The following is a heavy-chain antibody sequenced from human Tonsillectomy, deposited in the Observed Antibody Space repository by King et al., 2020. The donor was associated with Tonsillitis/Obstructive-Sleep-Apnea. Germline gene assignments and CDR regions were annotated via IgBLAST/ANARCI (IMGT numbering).Heavy chain of an antibody. D-gene: IGHD6-19*01. J-gene: IGHJ6*02. Sequence: EQLVQSGAEVKNPGASVKVSCKASGYTFTGYYMHWVRQAPGQGPEWMGWINPNSGGTNYAQKFQGRVTMTRDTSISTAYMELSRLRSDDTAVYYCSRPFFAVAGQYGMDVWGQGTTVTVSS. CDR2: INPNSGGT. V-gene: IGHV1-2*02. CDR1: GYTFTGYY. CDR3: SRPFFAVAGQYGMDV.